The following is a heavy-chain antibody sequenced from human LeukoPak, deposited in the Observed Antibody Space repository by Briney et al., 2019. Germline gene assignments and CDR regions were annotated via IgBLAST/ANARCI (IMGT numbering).Heavy chain of an antibody. CDR1: GGSISSSSYY. J-gene: IGHJ4*02. CDR3: ARSRRSYNWNYEYFDY. V-gene: IGHV4-39*07. CDR2: IYYSGST. D-gene: IGHD1-7*01. Sequence: SETLSLTCTVSGGSISSSSYYWGWIRQPPGKGLEWIGSIYYSGSTYYNPSLKSRVTISVDTSKNQFSLKLSSVTAADTAVYYCARSRRSYNWNYEYFDYWGQGTLVTVSS.